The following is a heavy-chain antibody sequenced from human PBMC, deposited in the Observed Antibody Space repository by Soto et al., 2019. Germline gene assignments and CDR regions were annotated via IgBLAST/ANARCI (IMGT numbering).Heavy chain of an antibody. D-gene: IGHD2-21*02. V-gene: IGHV4-39*01. CDR3: ASPPESDLEAFDI. J-gene: IGHJ3*02. CDR1: GGSISRSTYY. CDR2: IWYSGIT. Sequence: QLQLQESGPGLVKPSDTLSLTCAVSGGSISRSTYYWGWIRQPPGKGLEWIGSIWYSGITYYNPSLKGRVPISEEPSKNQFPRKLTTVPAADPVGNYCASPPESDLEAFDIWGKGTRSPSLQ.